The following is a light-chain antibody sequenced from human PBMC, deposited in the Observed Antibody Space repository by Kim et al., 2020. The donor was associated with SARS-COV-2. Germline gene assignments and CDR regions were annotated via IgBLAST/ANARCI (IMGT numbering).Light chain of an antibody. CDR2: AVS. CDR1: QSVSTN. V-gene: IGKV3-15*01. CDR3: QQYNEWPLT. Sequence: EVLMTQSPDTLSVSPGEGATLSCRASQSVSTNVAWYQQKPGQAPGLVMYAVSTRATGIPARFSGSGSGTAFTLTISSLQSEDFAVYYCQQYNEWPLTFGGGTKVDIK. J-gene: IGKJ4*01.